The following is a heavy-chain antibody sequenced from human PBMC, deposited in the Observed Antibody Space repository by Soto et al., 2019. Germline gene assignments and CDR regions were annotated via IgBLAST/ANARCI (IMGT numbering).Heavy chain of an antibody. D-gene: IGHD2-21*01. J-gene: IGHJ6*02. CDR2: IYYSGST. Sequence: QVQLQESGPGLVKPSQTLSLTCTVSGGSISSGGYYWSWIRQHPGKGLEWIGYIYYSGSTYYNPCLKSRVTISVDSSXNXLSLKLSSVTAADTAVYYCAASCVGCGGFNYYGMDVWGQGTTVTVSS. CDR3: AASCVGCGGFNYYGMDV. CDR1: GGSISSGGYY. V-gene: IGHV4-31*03.